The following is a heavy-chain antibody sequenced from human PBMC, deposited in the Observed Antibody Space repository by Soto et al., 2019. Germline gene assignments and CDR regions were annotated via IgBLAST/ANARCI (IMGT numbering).Heavy chain of an antibody. CDR2: ISYDGSNK. Sequence: GSLRLSCAASGFTFSSYAMHWVRQAPGKGLEWVAVISYDGSNKYYADSVKGRFTISRDNSKNTLYLQMNSLRAEDTAVYYCARDPLVGAPDYFDYWGQGTLVTVSS. CDR3: ARDPLVGAPDYFDY. V-gene: IGHV3-30-3*01. CDR1: GFTFSSYA. D-gene: IGHD1-26*01. J-gene: IGHJ4*02.